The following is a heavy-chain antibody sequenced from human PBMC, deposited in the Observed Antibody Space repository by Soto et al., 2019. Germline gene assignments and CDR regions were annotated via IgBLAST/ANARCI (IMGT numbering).Heavy chain of an antibody. J-gene: IGHJ4*02. D-gene: IGHD3-22*01. CDR1: GFTFSDYY. V-gene: IGHV3-11*01. CDR2: ISSGDTTI. Sequence: PGGSLRLSCAASGFTFSDYYMSWIRQAPGRGLEWVSYISSGDTTIYYADSVKGRFTISRDNARNSLYLHMNSLRAEDTAVYYCARYYDSSGYYYYFDYWGQGTLVTVSS. CDR3: ARYYDSSGYYYYFDY.